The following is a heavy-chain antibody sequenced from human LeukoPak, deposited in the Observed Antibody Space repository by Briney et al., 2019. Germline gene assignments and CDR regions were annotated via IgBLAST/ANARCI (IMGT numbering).Heavy chain of an antibody. CDR1: GFTVSSNY. Sequence: GGSLRLSCAASGFTVSSNYMSWVRQAPGKGLEWVSVIYSGGSTYYADSVKGRFTISRDNSKNTLYLQMGSLRAEDMAVYYCARGSRKHYDGSGYYQYWGQGTLVTVSS. J-gene: IGHJ4*02. CDR2: IYSGGST. D-gene: IGHD3-22*01. V-gene: IGHV3-53*05. CDR3: ARGSRKHYDGSGYYQY.